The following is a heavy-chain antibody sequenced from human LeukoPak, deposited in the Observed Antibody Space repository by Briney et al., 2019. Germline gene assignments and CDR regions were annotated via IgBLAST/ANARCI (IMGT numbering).Heavy chain of an antibody. Sequence: SVKVSCKASGGTFSSYAISWVRQAPGQGLEWMGGIIPIFGTADYAQKFQGRVTITTDESTSTAYMELSSLRSEDTAVYYCARVTYYYDSSGYYYPMDYWGQGTLVTVSS. J-gene: IGHJ4*02. CDR1: GGTFSSYA. V-gene: IGHV1-69*05. D-gene: IGHD3-22*01. CDR2: IIPIFGTA. CDR3: ARVTYYYDSSGYYYPMDY.